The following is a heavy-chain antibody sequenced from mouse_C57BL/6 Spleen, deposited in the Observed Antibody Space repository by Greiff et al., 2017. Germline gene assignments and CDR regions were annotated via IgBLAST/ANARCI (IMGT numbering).Heavy chain of an antibody. CDR3: ARSPNYYGSSLWYFDV. CDR2: INPGSGGT. V-gene: IGHV1-54*01. J-gene: IGHJ1*03. D-gene: IGHD1-1*01. Sequence: QVQLQQSGAELVRPGTSVKVSCKASGYAFTNYLIEWVKQRPGQGLEWIGVINPGSGGTNYNEKFKGKATLTADKSSSTAYMQLSSLTSEDSAVYFCARSPNYYGSSLWYFDVWGTGTTVTVSS. CDR1: GYAFTNYL.